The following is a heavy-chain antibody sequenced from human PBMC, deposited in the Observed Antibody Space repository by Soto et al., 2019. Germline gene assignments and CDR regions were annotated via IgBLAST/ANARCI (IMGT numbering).Heavy chain of an antibody. D-gene: IGHD6-19*01. CDR3: ARDRTAVADYGMDV. Sequence: RSLTCTVSGGSISSGGYYWSWIRQHSGKGLEWIGYIYYSGSTYYNPSLKSRVTISVDTSKNQFSLKLSSVTAADTAVYYCARDRTAVADYGMDVWGQGTTVTVSS. J-gene: IGHJ6*02. CDR2: IYYSGST. CDR1: GGSISSGGYY. V-gene: IGHV4-31*03.